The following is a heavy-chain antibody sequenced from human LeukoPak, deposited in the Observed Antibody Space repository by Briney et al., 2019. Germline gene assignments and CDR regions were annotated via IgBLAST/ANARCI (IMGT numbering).Heavy chain of an antibody. D-gene: IGHD3-3*01. CDR1: GFTFSSYW. CDR3: ARKYYDFWSGYYRYYYYYYMDV. Sequence: PGGSLRLSCAASGFTFSSYWMHWVRQAPGKGLVWVSRINSDGSSTSYADSVKGRFTISRDNAKNTLYLQMNSLRAEDTAVYYCARKYYDFWSGYYRYYYYYYMDVWGKGTTVTVSS. CDR2: INSDGSST. V-gene: IGHV3-74*01. J-gene: IGHJ6*03.